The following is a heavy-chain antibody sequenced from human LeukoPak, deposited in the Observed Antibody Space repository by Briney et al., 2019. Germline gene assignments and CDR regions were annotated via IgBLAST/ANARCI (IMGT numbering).Heavy chain of an antibody. CDR3: ATSGPGYYYGMDI. Sequence: SETLSLTCTVSGGSISSSTYYWGWIRQLPGKGLEWIGSIYYSGYTYHNPSLESRVTMSVDTSKNQFSLKLTSVTAADTAVYYCATSGPGYYYGMDIWGQGTTVTVSS. V-gene: IGHV4-39*01. J-gene: IGHJ6*02. CDR1: GGSISSSTYY. CDR2: IYYSGYT. D-gene: IGHD2-15*01.